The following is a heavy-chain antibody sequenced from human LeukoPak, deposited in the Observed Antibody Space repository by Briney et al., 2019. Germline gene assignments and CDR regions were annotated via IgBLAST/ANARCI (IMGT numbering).Heavy chain of an antibody. CDR3: ASSRGWFDP. Sequence: GGSLILSCAASGFTFSSYAMSWVRQAPGKGREWVSAISGSGGSTYYADSVKGRVTISRDNSKNTLYLQMNSLRAEDTAVYYCASSRGWFDPWGQGTLVTVSS. J-gene: IGHJ5*02. CDR2: ISGSGGST. CDR1: GFTFSSYA. V-gene: IGHV3-23*01. D-gene: IGHD3-10*01.